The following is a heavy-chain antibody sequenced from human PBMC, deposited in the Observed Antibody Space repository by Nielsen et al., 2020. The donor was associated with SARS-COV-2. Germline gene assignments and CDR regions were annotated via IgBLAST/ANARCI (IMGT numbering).Heavy chain of an antibody. D-gene: IGHD3-3*01. CDR3: ARPGGDFWSGLNYYYYGMDV. J-gene: IGHJ6*02. CDR2: IKQDGSEK. V-gene: IGHV3-7*01. CDR1: GFTFSSYW. Sequence: GGSLRLSCAASGFTFSSYWMSWVRQAPGKGLEWVANIKQDGSEKYYVDSVKGRFTISRDNAKNSLYLQMNSLRDEDTAAYYCARPGGDFWSGLNYYYYGMDVWGQGTTVTVSS.